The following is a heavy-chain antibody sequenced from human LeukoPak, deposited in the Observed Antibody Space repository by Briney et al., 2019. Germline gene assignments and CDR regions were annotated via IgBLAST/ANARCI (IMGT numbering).Heavy chain of an antibody. J-gene: IGHJ5*02. CDR3: ARERSRRRAGLEYSSSSRHPLNWFDP. Sequence: ASVKVSCKASGYAFTSYDINWVRQAPGQGLEWMGWISAYNGNTNYAQKLQGRVTITTDTSTSTAYMELRSLRSDDTAVYYCARERSRRRAGLEYSSSSRHPLNWFDPWGQGTLVTVSS. V-gene: IGHV1-18*01. D-gene: IGHD6-6*01. CDR2: ISAYNGNT. CDR1: GYAFTSYD.